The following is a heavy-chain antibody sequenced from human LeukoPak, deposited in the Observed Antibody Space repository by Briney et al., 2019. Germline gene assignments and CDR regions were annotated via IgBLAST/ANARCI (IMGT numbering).Heavy chain of an antibody. CDR2: IYYSGST. CDR3: ARDHYDSSDLNWFDP. CDR1: GGSISSGDYY. Sequence: SETLCLTCTVSGGSISSGDYYWSWIRQPPGKGLEWIGYIYYSGSTYYNPSLKSRVTISVDTSKNQFSLKLSSVTAADMAVYYCARDHYDSSDLNWFDPWGQGTLVTVSS. J-gene: IGHJ5*02. D-gene: IGHD3-22*01. V-gene: IGHV4-30-4*01.